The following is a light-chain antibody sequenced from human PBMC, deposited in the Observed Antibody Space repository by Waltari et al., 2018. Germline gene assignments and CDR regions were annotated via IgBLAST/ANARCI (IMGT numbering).Light chain of an antibody. V-gene: IGLV3-21*01. Sequence: SYVLTQPPSLSVAPGETARITCGGHNIGTRSVQWYQQKPGQSPLLVIYYDRDRPSGIPERFSGSNSGNTATLTISRVEGGDEADYYCHVWETDTAHLAFGGGTKLTVL. CDR2: YDR. CDR1: NIGTRS. J-gene: IGLJ2*01. CDR3: HVWETDTAHLA.